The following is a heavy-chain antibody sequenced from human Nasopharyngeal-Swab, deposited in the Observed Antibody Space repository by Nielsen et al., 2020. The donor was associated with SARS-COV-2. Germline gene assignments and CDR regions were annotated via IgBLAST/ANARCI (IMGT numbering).Heavy chain of an antibody. D-gene: IGHD3-10*01. Sequence: KVSCKASGYFFNTYWIGWVRQMPGKGLEWMGIIFPDDSDTRYSPSFQGQATISVDASTTTAYLQWSSLKASDTAMYYCARTEYGSGTNFDYWGQGTLVTVSS. V-gene: IGHV5-51*01. J-gene: IGHJ4*02. CDR1: GYFFNTYW. CDR3: ARTEYGSGTNFDY. CDR2: IFPDDSDT.